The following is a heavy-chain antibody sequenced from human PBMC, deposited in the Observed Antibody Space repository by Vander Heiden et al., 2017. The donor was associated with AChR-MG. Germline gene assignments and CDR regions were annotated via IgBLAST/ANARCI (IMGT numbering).Heavy chain of an antibody. Sequence: QAQLVESGGGVVQPGGSLRLSCAASGFTFSNYGMHWVRQAPGKGLEWVAFIRYDGSNKYYADSVKGRFTISRDNSKNTLYLQMNSLRAEDTAVYYCMNLPADRYYDSTYWGQGTLVTVSS. J-gene: IGHJ4*02. CDR1: GFTFSNYG. CDR3: MNLPADRYYDSTY. D-gene: IGHD3-22*01. CDR2: IRYDGSNK. V-gene: IGHV3-30*02.